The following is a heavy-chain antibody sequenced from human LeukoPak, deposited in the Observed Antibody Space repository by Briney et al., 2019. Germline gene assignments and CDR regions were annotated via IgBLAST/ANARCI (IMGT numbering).Heavy chain of an antibody. Sequence: SETLSLTCTVSGGSISSYYWSWIRQPPGKGLEWIGYICYSGSTNYNPSLKSRVTISVDTSKNQFSLKLSSVTAADTAVYYCARGDRIAVAGTEEYYFDYWGQGTLVTVSS. CDR1: GGSISSYY. CDR2: ICYSGST. V-gene: IGHV4-59*01. D-gene: IGHD6-19*01. J-gene: IGHJ4*02. CDR3: ARGDRIAVAGTEEYYFDY.